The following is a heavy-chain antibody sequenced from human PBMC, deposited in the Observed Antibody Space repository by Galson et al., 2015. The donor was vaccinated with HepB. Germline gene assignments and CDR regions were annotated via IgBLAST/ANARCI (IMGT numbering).Heavy chain of an antibody. CDR1: GYTFTGYY. J-gene: IGHJ3*02. CDR3: ARETTTDAAFDI. Sequence: SVKVSCKASGYTFTGYYMHWVRQAPGQGLEWMGRINPNSGGTNYAQKFQGRVTMTRDTSISTAYMELSRLRSDDTAVYYCARETTTDAAFDIWGHGTMVTVSS. CDR2: INPNSGGT. V-gene: IGHV1-2*06. D-gene: IGHD1-1*01.